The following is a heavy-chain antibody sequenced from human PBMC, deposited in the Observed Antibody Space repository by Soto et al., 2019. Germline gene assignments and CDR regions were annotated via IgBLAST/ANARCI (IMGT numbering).Heavy chain of an antibody. CDR2: ISSSGSTI. Sequence: GGSLRLSCAASGFTFSDYYMSWIRQAPGKGLEWVSYISSSGSTIYYADSVKGRFTISRDNAKNSLYLQMSSLRAEDTAVYYCARVEMCSGGSCYPSYYYMDVWGKGTTVTVSS. J-gene: IGHJ6*03. D-gene: IGHD2-15*01. CDR1: GFTFSDYY. V-gene: IGHV3-11*01. CDR3: ARVEMCSGGSCYPSYYYMDV.